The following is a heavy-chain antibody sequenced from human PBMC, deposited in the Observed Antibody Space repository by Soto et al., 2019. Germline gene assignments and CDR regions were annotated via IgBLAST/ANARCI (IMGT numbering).Heavy chain of an antibody. J-gene: IGHJ4*02. Sequence: PVAPLILSCQSSGFTFSDNYISWIRQAPGKGLEWVSYISGSGNTLYHADSVKGRFTISRDNAKNSLYLQMNSLRVEDTAVYYCAAYSRGDSPHWGQGTLVTVSS. CDR1: GFTFSDNY. CDR3: AAYSRGDSPH. V-gene: IGHV3-11*01. CDR2: ISGSGNTL. D-gene: IGHD2-21*01.